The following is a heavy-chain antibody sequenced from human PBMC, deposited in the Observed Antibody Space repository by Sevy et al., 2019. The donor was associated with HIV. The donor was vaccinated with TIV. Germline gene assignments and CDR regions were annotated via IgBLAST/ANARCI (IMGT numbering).Heavy chain of an antibody. CDR3: ARGGGGGIAARFYYYGMDV. CDR2: IIPIFGTA. D-gene: IGHD6-6*01. Sequence: ASVKVSCKASGGTFSSYAISWVRQAPGQGLEWMGGIIPIFGTANYAQKFQGRVTITADESTSTAYMELSSLRSEDTAVHYCARGGGGGIAARFYYYGMDVWGQGTTVTVSS. J-gene: IGHJ6*02. V-gene: IGHV1-69*13. CDR1: GGTFSSYA.